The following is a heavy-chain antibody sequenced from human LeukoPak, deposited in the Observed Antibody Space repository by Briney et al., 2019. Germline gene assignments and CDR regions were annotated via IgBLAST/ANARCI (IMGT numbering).Heavy chain of an antibody. CDR1: GGSFSGYY. V-gene: IGHV4-34*01. D-gene: IGHD5-24*01. CDR2: INHSGST. CDR3: ARAVRSYFDY. Sequence: SETLSLTCAVYGGSFSGYYWSWIRQPPGKGLEWIGEINHSGSTNYNPSLKSRVTISVDTSKNQFSLKLSSVTAADTAVYYCARAVRSYFDYWGQGTLVTVSS. J-gene: IGHJ4*02.